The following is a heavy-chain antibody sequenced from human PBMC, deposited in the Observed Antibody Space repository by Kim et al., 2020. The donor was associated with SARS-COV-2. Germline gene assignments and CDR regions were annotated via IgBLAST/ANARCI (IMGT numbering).Heavy chain of an antibody. CDR3: ARHPQDTNGMDV. Sequence: SYSPSFQGQVTISADKSISTAYLQWSSLKASDTAMYYCARHPQDTNGMDVWGQGTTVTVSS. V-gene: IGHV5-51*01. J-gene: IGHJ6*02.